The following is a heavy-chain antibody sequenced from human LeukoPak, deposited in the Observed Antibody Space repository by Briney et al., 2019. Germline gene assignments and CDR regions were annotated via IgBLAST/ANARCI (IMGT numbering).Heavy chain of an antibody. V-gene: IGHV1-69*04. CDR3: ARGPIQLWLSAFDI. Sequence: SVKVSCKASGGTFSSYAISWVRQAPGQGLEWMGRIIPILGIANYAQKFQGRVTITADKSTSTAYMELSSLRSEDTAVYYCARGPIQLWLSAFDIWGQGTMVTVSS. J-gene: IGHJ3*02. CDR1: GGTFSSYA. D-gene: IGHD5-18*01. CDR2: IIPILGIA.